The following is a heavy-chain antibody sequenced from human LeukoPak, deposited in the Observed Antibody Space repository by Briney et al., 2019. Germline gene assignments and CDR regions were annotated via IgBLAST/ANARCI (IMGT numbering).Heavy chain of an antibody. V-gene: IGHV3-21*01. CDR1: GFTFSSYA. Sequence: GGSLRLSCAASGFTFSSYAMHWVRQAPGKGLEWVSSISSSSSYIYYADSVKGRFTISRDNAKNSLYLQMNSLRAEDTAVYYCARGGSAATLRTYGMDVWGQGTTVTVSS. D-gene: IGHD2-15*01. J-gene: IGHJ6*02. CDR3: ARGGSAATLRTYGMDV. CDR2: ISSSSSYI.